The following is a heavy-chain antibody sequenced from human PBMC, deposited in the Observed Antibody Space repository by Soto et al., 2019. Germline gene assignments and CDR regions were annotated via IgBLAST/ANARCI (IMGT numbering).Heavy chain of an antibody. CDR3: ARVIPGAEAWFGP. D-gene: IGHD2-2*01. J-gene: IGHJ5*02. CDR2: ISAYTDNP. CDR1: GYTFTNYG. Sequence: QVQLVQSGGEVKKPGASVKVSCKASGYTFTNYGVTWVRQAPGQGLEWMGWISAYTDNPNYAQKFQGRVTMTIDISTTTAYMDLRSLTSDDTAVYYCARVIPGAEAWFGPWGQGTLVTVSS. V-gene: IGHV1-18*01.